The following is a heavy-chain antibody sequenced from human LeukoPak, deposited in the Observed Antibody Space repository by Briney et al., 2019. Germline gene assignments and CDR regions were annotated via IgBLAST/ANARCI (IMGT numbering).Heavy chain of an antibody. CDR2: ISGSGGST. J-gene: IGHJ4*02. V-gene: IGHV3-23*01. Sequence: GGSLRLSCAASGFTFSSYAMSWVRKAPGKGLEGVSAISGSGGSTYYADSVKGRFTISRDNSKNTLYLQMNSLRAEDTAVYYCAKRNRRITIFGVVIPHDYWGQGTLVTVSS. CDR1: GFTFSSYA. CDR3: AKRNRRITIFGVVIPHDY. D-gene: IGHD3-3*01.